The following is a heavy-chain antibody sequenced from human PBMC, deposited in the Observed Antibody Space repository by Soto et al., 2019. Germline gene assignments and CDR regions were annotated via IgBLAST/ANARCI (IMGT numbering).Heavy chain of an antibody. CDR3: ARGIFGVVTPDEKDY. J-gene: IGHJ4*02. D-gene: IGHD3-3*01. CDR2: TSSSSSYI. V-gene: IGHV3-21*01. CDR1: GFPFSSYS. Sequence: GGSLSLSCAASGFPFSSYSMNWVRQAPGKGLEWVSSTSSSSSYIYYADSVKGRFTISRDNAKNSLYLQMNSLRAEDTAVYYCARGIFGVVTPDEKDYWGQGTLVTVSS.